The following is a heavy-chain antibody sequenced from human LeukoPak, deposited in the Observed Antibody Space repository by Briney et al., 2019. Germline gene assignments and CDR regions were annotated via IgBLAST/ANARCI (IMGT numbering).Heavy chain of an antibody. CDR2: IYYSGST. V-gene: IGHV4-39*01. J-gene: IGHJ6*03. CDR1: GDSISNSNYY. Sequence: PSETLSLTCAVSGDSISNSNYYWGWIRQPPGKGLEWIGSIYYSGSTYYNPSLKSRVTISVDTSKNQFSLKLSSVTAADTAVYYCARIRPDGDYYYYMDVWGKGTTVTVSS. CDR3: ARIRPDGDYYYYMDV. D-gene: IGHD1-14*01.